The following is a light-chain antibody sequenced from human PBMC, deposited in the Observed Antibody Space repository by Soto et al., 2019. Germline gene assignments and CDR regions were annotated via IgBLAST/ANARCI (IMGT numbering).Light chain of an antibody. CDR1: GSNLGAKYA. Sequence: QSVLTQPPSVSGAPGQRVTISFTGSGSNLGAKYAVHWYQHLPGTAPKILSSDNIHRPSGVPDRFSGSKSDTSASLAITGLQAEDEADYYCQSYDTTLSALVFGGGTKVTVL. V-gene: IGLV1-40*01. CDR2: DNI. J-gene: IGLJ3*02. CDR3: QSYDTTLSALV.